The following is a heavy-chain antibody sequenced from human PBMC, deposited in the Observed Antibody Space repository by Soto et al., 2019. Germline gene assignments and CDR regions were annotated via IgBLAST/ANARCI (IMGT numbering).Heavy chain of an antibody. CDR3: ARLETEETIFGVVISYGMDV. CDR2: IYPGDSDT. V-gene: IGHV5-51*01. Sequence: PGESLKISCKGSGYSFTSYWIGWVRQMPGKGLEWMGIIYPGDSDTRYSSSFQGQVTISADKSISTAYLQWSSLKASDTAMYYCARLETEETIFGVVISYGMDVWGQGTTVTVSS. J-gene: IGHJ6*02. D-gene: IGHD3-3*01. CDR1: GYSFTSYW.